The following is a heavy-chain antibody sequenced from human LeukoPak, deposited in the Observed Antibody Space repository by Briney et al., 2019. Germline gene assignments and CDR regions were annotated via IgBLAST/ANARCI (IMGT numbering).Heavy chain of an antibody. CDR2: IYHSGST. D-gene: IGHD1-7*01. CDR3: ARANWNYYYYYYYMDV. V-gene: IGHV4-38-2*02. J-gene: IGHJ6*03. Sequence: SETLSLTCTVSGYSISSGYYWGWIRQPPGKGLEWIGSIYHSGSTYYNPSLKSRVTISVDTSKNQFSLKLSSVTAADTAVYYCARANWNYYYYYYYMDVWGKGTTVTVSS. CDR1: GYSISSGYY.